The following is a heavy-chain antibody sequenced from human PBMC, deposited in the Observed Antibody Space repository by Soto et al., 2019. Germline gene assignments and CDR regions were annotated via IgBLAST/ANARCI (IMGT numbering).Heavy chain of an antibody. J-gene: IGHJ4*02. CDR3: AKAPHLRGSYGEFDY. V-gene: IGHV3-30*18. D-gene: IGHD1-26*01. CDR1: GFTFSSYG. CDR2: ISYDGSNK. Sequence: GGSLRLSCAASGFTFSSYGMHWVRQAPRKGLEWVAVISYDGSNKYYADSVKGRFTISRDNSKNTLYLQMNSLRAEDTAVYYCAKAPHLRGSYGEFDYWGQGTLVTVSS.